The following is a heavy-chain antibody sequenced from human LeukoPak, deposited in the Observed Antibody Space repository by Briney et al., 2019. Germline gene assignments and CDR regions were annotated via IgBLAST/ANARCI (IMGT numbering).Heavy chain of an antibody. CDR1: GGSFSGYY. J-gene: IGHJ6*04. V-gene: IGHV4-34*01. CDR3: ASIGYGYGRKQDV. D-gene: IGHD5-18*01. CDR2: INHSGST. Sequence: SETLSLTCAVYGGSFSGYYWSWIRQPPGKGLEWIGEINHSGSTNYNPSLKSRVTISVDTSKNQFSLKLSSATAADAAVYYCASIGYGYGRKQDVWGKGTTVTVSS.